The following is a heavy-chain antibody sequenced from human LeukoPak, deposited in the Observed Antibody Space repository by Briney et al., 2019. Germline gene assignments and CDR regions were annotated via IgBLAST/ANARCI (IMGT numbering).Heavy chain of an antibody. V-gene: IGHV3-30-3*01. J-gene: IGHJ4*02. D-gene: IGHD5-24*01. CDR1: GFTFGWYW. CDR3: ARDPMGTSPPWYFDY. Sequence: PGGSLRLSCVGSGFTFGWYWMSWVRQAPGKGLEWVAAISYDGSNKYNAESVKGRFTISRDNSKNTLFLQINSLRTEDTAVYYCARDPMGTSPPWYFDYWGQGTLVTVSS. CDR2: ISYDGSNK.